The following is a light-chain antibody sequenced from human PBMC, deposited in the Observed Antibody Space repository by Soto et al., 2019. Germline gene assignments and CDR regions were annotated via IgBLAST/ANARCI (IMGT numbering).Light chain of an antibody. V-gene: IGKV3-20*01. CDR3: QQYGSSSIT. CDR2: GAS. Sequence: EIVLTQSPGTLSLSPGERATLFCRARQSVNSSYLAWFQQKPGQAPRLLIYGASSRATGIPDRFSGSGSGTDFTLTISRLETEDFAVYYCQQYGSSSITFGQGTRLEIK. J-gene: IGKJ5*01. CDR1: QSVNSSY.